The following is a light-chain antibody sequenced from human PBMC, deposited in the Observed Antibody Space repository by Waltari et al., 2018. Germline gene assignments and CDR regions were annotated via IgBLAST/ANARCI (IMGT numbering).Light chain of an antibody. Sequence: QSVLTQPPSASGPPGQRVTISCSVSSSNIRSNTVTWYQPLPGTAPKLRIYSNNQRPSGVPDRFSGSKSGTSASLAIGGLQSEDEADYYCAAWDDSLNGRVFGGGTKLTVL. V-gene: IGLV1-44*01. CDR1: SSNIRSNT. CDR3: AAWDDSLNGRV. CDR2: SNN. J-gene: IGLJ2*01.